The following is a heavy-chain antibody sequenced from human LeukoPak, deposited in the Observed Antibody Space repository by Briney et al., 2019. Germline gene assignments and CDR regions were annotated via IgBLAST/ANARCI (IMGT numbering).Heavy chain of an antibody. CDR3: VTYAY. CDR2: ISPSGSTI. J-gene: IGHJ4*02. Sequence: PGGSLRLPCAASGFTFSDNYLSWIRQAPGKGLEWISYISPSGSTIYYADSVKGRFTISRDNAKNSLYLQMNSLRAEDTALYHCVTYAYWGQGTLVTVSP. V-gene: IGHV3-11*04. D-gene: IGHD1-20*01. CDR1: GFTFSDNY.